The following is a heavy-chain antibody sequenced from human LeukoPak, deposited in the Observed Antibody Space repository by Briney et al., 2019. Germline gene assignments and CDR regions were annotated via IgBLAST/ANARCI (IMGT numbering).Heavy chain of an antibody. V-gene: IGHV1-69*05. J-gene: IGHJ4*02. CDR1: GGTFSSYA. CDR2: IIPIFGTA. D-gene: IGHD6-13*01. CDR3: ASGLYTIVIAAAAAGFFDY. Sequence: SVKVSCKASGGTFSSYAISWVRQAPGQGLEWMGRIIPIFGTANYAQKFQGRVTITTDESTSTAYMELSSLRSEDTAVYYCASGLYTIVIAAAAAGFFDYWGRGTLVTVSS.